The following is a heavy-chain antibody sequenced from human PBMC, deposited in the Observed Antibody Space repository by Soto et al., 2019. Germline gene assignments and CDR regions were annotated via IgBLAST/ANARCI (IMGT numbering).Heavy chain of an antibody. CDR3: ARRALYEPLDF. Sequence: QLQLQESGPGLVKPSETLSLTCSVSGVSISSNNYYWGWIRQPPGKGLEWIGCIYYTGSTYYNPSLKRRVTISVDTSKNQFSLKLTSVTAADTAVYYCARRALYEPLDFWGQGTLVTVSS. V-gene: IGHV4-39*01. CDR2: IYYTGST. CDR1: GVSISSNNYY. J-gene: IGHJ4*02. D-gene: IGHD3-3*01.